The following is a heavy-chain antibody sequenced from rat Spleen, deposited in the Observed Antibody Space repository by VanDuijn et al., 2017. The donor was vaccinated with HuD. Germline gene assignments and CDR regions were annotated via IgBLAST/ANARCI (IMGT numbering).Heavy chain of an antibody. Sequence: EEQLVESGGGLVQPGRSLKLSCAASRFTFGDYNMAWVRQAPTKGLEWVATISYGDSSGHSSTYYRDSVKGRFTISRDNTKSTLSLQMDSLRSEDTATYYCARRHYGYTDYFDYWGQGVMVPVSS. D-gene: IGHD1-11*01. CDR3: ARRHYGYTDYFDY. J-gene: IGHJ2*01. V-gene: IGHV5-7*01. CDR1: RFTFGDYN. CDR2: ISYGDSSGHSST.